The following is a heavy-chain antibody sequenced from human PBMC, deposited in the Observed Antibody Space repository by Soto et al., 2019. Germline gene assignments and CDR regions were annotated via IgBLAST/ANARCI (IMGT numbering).Heavy chain of an antibody. V-gene: IGHV4-39*01. Sequence: PSETLSLTCTVSGGSISSSSYYWGWIRQPPGKGLEWIGSIYYSGSTYYNPSLKSRVTISVDTSKNQFSLKLNSVTAAATAVYYCASRSAAAGTGYFDYWGQGTLVTVSS. CDR3: ASRSAAAGTGYFDY. CDR1: GGSISSSSYY. D-gene: IGHD6-13*01. J-gene: IGHJ4*02. CDR2: IYYSGST.